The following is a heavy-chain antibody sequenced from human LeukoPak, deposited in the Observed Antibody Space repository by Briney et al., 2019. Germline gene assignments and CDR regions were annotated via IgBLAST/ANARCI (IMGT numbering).Heavy chain of an antibody. J-gene: IGHJ3*02. CDR2: IYHSGST. CDR1: GGSINNYY. Sequence: SETLSLTCKVSGGSINNYYWSWIRQPPGKGLEWIGYIYHSGSTNYNPSLESRVTISVDRSKNQFSLKLNSVTAADTAVYYCARGSLTGDDSFDIWGQGTMVTVSS. D-gene: IGHD3-9*01. CDR3: ARGSLTGDDSFDI. V-gene: IGHV4-59*01.